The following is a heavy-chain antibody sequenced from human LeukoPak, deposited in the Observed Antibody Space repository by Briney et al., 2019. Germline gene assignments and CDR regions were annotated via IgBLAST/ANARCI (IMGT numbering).Heavy chain of an antibody. J-gene: IGHJ5*02. CDR1: GYSFSDYY. V-gene: IGHV4-34*01. CDR3: ARGQVPAARGHNWFDP. D-gene: IGHD2-2*01. Sequence: SETLSLTCAVYGYSFSDYYWNWIRQPPGKGLEWIGEINHRTSTNYNPSLQRRVTISVHTSKNQFSLRLSSVTAADTAVYFCARGQVPAARGHNWFDPWGLGTLVTVSS. CDR2: INHRTST.